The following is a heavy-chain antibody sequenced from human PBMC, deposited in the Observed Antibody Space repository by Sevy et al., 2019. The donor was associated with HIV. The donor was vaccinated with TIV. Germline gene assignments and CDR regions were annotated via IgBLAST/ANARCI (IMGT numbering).Heavy chain of an antibody. CDR3: AKVGGTYYDFWSGYGYFDY. Sequence: GGSLRLSCAASGFTFSNYDIHWVRQAPGKGLEWVAVISYDGSNNYYADSVKGRFTISRDNSKNTVYLQMNSLRAEDTAVYYCAKVGGTYYDFWSGYGYFDYWGQGTLVTVSS. D-gene: IGHD3-3*01. V-gene: IGHV3-30*18. CDR2: ISYDGSNN. J-gene: IGHJ4*02. CDR1: GFTFSNYD.